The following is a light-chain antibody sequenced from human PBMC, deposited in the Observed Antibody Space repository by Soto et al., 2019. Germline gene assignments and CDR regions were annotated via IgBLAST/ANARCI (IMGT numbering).Light chain of an antibody. CDR1: SSDVGNYNL. J-gene: IGLJ3*02. V-gene: IGLV2-23*02. CDR3: CSYAGSSIWV. Sequence: QSVLTQPASVSGSPGQSITISCTGTSSDVGNYNLVSWYQQHPGKAPKLMIYVVTKRPSGVSNRFSGSKSGNPASLTISGLQAEDEADYYCCSYAGSSIWVFGGGTKVTVL. CDR2: VVT.